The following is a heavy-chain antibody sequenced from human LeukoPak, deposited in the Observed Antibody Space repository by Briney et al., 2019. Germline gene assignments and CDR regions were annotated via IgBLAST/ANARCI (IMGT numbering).Heavy chain of an antibody. CDR2: IEYGESTT. CDR1: GFTLSSYG. Sequence: GGSLRLSCMVSGFTLSSYGMSWIRPAPGKGLEWVSSIEYGESTTHYADSVKGRFTISRDNYKNTLYLQLTSLRDDDTAVYFCARNSGWYGISWGQGTLVTVSS. J-gene: IGHJ4*02. CDR3: ARNSGWYGIS. D-gene: IGHD6-19*01. V-gene: IGHV3-23*01.